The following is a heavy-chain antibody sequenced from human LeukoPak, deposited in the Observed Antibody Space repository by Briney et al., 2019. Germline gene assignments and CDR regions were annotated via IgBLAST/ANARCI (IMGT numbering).Heavy chain of an antibody. V-gene: IGHV3-7*01. D-gene: IGHD2-21*02. CDR2: IKQDGTEG. CDR1: GFSLSRYW. Sequence: PGGSLRLSCAASGFSLSRYWMSWVRQTPGKGLEWVANIKQDGTEGHYVDSVTGRFTISRDNAKNSLYLQMNSLRAEDTAVYYCARGSGYCGGDCYPRPYYYYYGMDVWGQGTTVTVSS. J-gene: IGHJ6*02. CDR3: ARGSGYCGGDCYPRPYYYYYGMDV.